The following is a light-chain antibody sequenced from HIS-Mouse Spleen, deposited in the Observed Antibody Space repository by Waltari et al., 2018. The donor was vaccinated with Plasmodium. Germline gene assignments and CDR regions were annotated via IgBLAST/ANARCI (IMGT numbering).Light chain of an antibody. V-gene: IGLV2-14*01. CDR2: EVS. J-gene: IGLJ3*02. Sequence: QSALTQPASVSGSPGPSITISCTGTSSDVGGYNSVSWYQQHPGKAPKLMIYEVSNRPSGVSNRFSGSKSGNTASLTISGLQAEDEADYYCSSYTSSSPWVFGGGTKLTVL. CDR1: SSDVGGYNS. CDR3: SSYTSSSPWV.